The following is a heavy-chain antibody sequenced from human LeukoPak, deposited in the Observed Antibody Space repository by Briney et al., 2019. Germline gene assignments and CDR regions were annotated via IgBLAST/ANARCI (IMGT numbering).Heavy chain of an antibody. CDR2: IYDDGST. J-gene: IGHJ6*01. CDR1: GGSISSYY. V-gene: IGHV4-59*01. Sequence: SETLSLTCTVSGGSISSYYWSWTRQSPGKGLEWIGYIYDDGSTRHNPSLKSRVTISIDTSKNQFSLKLSSVTAADTAVYYCARATYYYHLDVWGQGTTVTVSS. CDR3: ARATYYYHLDV.